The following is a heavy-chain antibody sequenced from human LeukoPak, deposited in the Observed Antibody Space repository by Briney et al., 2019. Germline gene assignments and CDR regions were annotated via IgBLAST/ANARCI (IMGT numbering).Heavy chain of an antibody. D-gene: IGHD3-22*01. J-gene: IGHJ4*02. CDR1: GFTFTSYE. CDR3: ARGGSVGGSFDSSGYYPDY. V-gene: IGHV3-48*03. CDR2: ISSSGSTI. Sequence: PGGSLRLSCAVSGFTFTSYEMNWVRQAPGKGLEWISYISSSGSTIHYADSVKGRFTISRDNAKNSLFLQMNSLRAEDTALYYCARGGSVGGSFDSSGYYPDYWGQGTLVTVSS.